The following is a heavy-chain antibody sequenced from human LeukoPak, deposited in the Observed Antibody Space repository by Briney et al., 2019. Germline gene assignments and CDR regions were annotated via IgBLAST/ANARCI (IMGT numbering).Heavy chain of an antibody. CDR3: ATYSSSNAREFQY. J-gene: IGHJ1*01. CDR2: IRTDGSEK. Sequence: PGGSLRLSCAASGFTFSSYAMHWVRQAPGKGLEWVANIRTDGSEKYYVDSVKGRFTISRDNAKNSLYLQMNSLRAEDTAVYYCATYSSSNAREFQYWGQGTLVTVSS. D-gene: IGHD2-2*01. CDR1: GFTFSSYA. V-gene: IGHV3-7*01.